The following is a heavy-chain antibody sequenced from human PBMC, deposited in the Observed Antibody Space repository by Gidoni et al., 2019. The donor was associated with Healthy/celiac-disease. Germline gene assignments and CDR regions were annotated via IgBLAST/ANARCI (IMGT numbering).Heavy chain of an antibody. Sequence: QVLLQHPGAGPLTPSETLSLTCPVHGGSFSGYYWSWIRQPPGKGLEWLGEINHSGSTNYNTSLKSRVTISVDTSKNQFSLKLSSVTAADTAVYYCARGGKQWLVSGSFDYWGQGTLVTVSS. D-gene: IGHD6-19*01. CDR3: ARGGKQWLVSGSFDY. CDR2: INHSGST. J-gene: IGHJ4*02. CDR1: GGSFSGYY. V-gene: IGHV4-34*01.